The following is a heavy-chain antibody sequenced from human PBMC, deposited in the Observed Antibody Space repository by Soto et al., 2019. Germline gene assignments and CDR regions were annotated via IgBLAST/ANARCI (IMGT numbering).Heavy chain of an antibody. V-gene: IGHV1-8*01. CDR2: MNPNSGNT. J-gene: IGHJ5*02. CDR1: GYTFTSYD. CDR3: AATSGQNEGYNWFDP. D-gene: IGHD2-15*01. Sequence: QVQLVQSGAEVKKPGASVKVSCKASGYTFTSYDINWVRQATGQGLEWMGWMNPNSGNTGYAQKFQGRVTMTRNTSISTAYMELRSLRSEDTAVYYCAATSGQNEGYNWFDPWGQGTLVTVSS.